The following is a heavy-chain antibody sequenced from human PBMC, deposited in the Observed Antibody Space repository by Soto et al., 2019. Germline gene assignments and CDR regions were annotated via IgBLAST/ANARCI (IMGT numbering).Heavy chain of an antibody. V-gene: IGHV4-59*01. CDR1: CGSISGYY. CDR3: ARASSGYPKYYFEY. CDR2: IYYSGST. D-gene: IGHD3-22*01. J-gene: IGHJ4*02. Sequence: SETLSLTCTVSCGSISGYYWSWILPPPGKGLEWIGYIYYSGSTYYNPSLKTRVTISLDTSKSQFSLTLRSVTAADTAVYFCARASSGYPKYYFEYWGQGTLVTVSS.